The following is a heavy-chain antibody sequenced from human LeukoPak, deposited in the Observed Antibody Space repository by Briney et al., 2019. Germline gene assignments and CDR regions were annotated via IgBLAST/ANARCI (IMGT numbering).Heavy chain of an antibody. D-gene: IGHD3-22*01. CDR2: ISPSGYTI. CDR3: ARDSRGAYDSSGYYYPAFDY. Sequence: GGSLRLSCAASGFTFSSYEMNWVRQAPGKGLEWLSYISPSGYTIYYADSVKGRFTISRDNAKNPLYLQMNSLRAEDTAVYYCARDSRGAYDSSGYYYPAFDYWGQGTLVTVSS. CDR1: GFTFSSYE. V-gene: IGHV3-48*03. J-gene: IGHJ4*02.